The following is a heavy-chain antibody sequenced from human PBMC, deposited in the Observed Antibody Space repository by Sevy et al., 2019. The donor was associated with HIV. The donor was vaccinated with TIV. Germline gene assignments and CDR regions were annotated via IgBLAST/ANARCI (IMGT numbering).Heavy chain of an antibody. Sequence: GGSLRLSCAASGFTLSSYAMHWVRQAPGKGLEWVAAISYDGSNKYYADSVKGRFTISRDNSKNTLYLQGNSLRAEDTTIYYCARGNYYGSGTYSPSYGMDVWGHGTTVTVSS. V-gene: IGHV3-30-3*01. CDR3: ARGNYYGSGTYSPSYGMDV. CDR2: ISYDGSNK. J-gene: IGHJ6*02. D-gene: IGHD3-10*01. CDR1: GFTLSSYA.